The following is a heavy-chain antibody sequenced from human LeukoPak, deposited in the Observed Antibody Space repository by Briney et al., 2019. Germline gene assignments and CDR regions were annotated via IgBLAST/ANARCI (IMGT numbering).Heavy chain of an antibody. J-gene: IGHJ4*02. CDR3: AKGGDGYNYYFDY. D-gene: IGHD5-24*01. CDR2: ISGSGGSI. CDR1: GLTFSDYA. Sequence: GGSLRLSFTASGLTFSDYAMSWVRQAPGKGLEWVSGISGSGGSIRYADSVKGRFIISRDNSKNTLYLQMNSLRAEDTAVYYCAKGGDGYNYYFDYWGQETLVTVSS. V-gene: IGHV3-23*01.